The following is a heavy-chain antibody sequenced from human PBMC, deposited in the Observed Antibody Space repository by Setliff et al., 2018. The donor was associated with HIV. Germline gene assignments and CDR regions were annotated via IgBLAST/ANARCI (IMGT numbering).Heavy chain of an antibody. CDR1: DVSISAYY. J-gene: IGHJ4*02. D-gene: IGHD3-10*01. Sequence: SETLSLTCTVSDVSISAYYWSWIRQPPGKGLEWIGDIFYTGSTNYNPSLKSRVTISIDTSKNQFSLKLSSVTAADTAVYYCARPALGIGGGSRFDIWGQGTRVTVSS. V-gene: IGHV4-59*08. CDR3: ARPALGIGGGSRFDI. CDR2: IFYTGST.